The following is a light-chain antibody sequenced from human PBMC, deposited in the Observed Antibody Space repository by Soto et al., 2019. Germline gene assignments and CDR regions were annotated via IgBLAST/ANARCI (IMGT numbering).Light chain of an antibody. Sequence: QSVLTQPPSVSGAPGQRVTISCTGSSSNIGAGYDVHWYQQLPGTAPKLLIYGNSNRPSGVPDRFSGSKSGTSASLAITGLQAEAESDYYCQAYDSSGSVVFGGGTKLTVL. J-gene: IGLJ2*01. CDR2: GNS. CDR3: QAYDSSGSVV. CDR1: SSNIGAGYD. V-gene: IGLV1-40*01.